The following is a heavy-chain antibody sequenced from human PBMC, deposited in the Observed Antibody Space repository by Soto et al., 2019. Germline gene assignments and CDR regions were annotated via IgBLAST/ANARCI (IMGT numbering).Heavy chain of an antibody. CDR3: AKDIWGYSFDL. D-gene: IGHD3-16*01. V-gene: IGHV3-23*01. Sequence: EVQVLESGGGLVQPGGSLRLSCAASGFTIANSAMAWVRQAPGQGLEWVSAMDGGSTNTHYADSVQGRFTISRDTSKNSLFLQMDSLRADDTALYYRAKDIWGYSFDLWGRGTLVTVSS. CDR2: MDGGSTNT. CDR1: GFTIANSA. J-gene: IGHJ2*01.